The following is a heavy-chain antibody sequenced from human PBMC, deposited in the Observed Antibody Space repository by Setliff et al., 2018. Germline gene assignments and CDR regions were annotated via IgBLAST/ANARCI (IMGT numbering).Heavy chain of an antibody. Sequence: KVSCKASGYTFTGYYMHWVRQAPGQGLEWMGRINPNSGGTNYAQKFQGRVTMTRDTSISTAYMELSRLRSDDTAVYYCAREEVGRYSSGWYISSDNWFDPWGQGTLVTVSS. CDR1: GYTFTGYY. CDR2: INPNSGGT. V-gene: IGHV1-2*06. J-gene: IGHJ5*02. D-gene: IGHD6-19*01. CDR3: AREEVGRYSSGWYISSDNWFDP.